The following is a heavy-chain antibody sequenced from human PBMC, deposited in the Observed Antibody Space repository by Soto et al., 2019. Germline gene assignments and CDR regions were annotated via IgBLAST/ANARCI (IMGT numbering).Heavy chain of an antibody. J-gene: IGHJ4*02. CDR1: GYTFTSYY. CDR2: ISPSGGST. D-gene: IGHD6-19*01. Sequence: ASVKVSCNASGYTFTSYYMHWVRQAPGQGLEWMGIISPSGGSTSYAQKFQGRVTMTRDTSTSTVYMELSSLRSEDTAVYYCASLGIAVVNRGYWGQGTLVTVSS. CDR3: ASLGIAVVNRGY. V-gene: IGHV1-46*03.